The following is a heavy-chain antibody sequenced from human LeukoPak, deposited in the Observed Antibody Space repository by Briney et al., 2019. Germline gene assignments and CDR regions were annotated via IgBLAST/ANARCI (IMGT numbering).Heavy chain of an antibody. CDR2: IKSKTDGGTT. D-gene: IGHD3-9*01. CDR1: GSTFSNAW. Sequence: GGSLRLSCAASGSTFSNAWMSWVRQAPGKGLEWVGRIKSKTDGGTTDYAAPVKGRFTISRDDSKNTLYLQMNSLKTEDTAVYYCTTSPMYDILTGYPVNRVQSHVFDYWGQGTLVTVSS. J-gene: IGHJ4*02. V-gene: IGHV3-15*01. CDR3: TTSPMYDILTGYPVNRVQSHVFDY.